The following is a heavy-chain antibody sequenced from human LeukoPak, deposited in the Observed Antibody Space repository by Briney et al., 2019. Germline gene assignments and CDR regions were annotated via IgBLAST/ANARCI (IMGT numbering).Heavy chain of an antibody. CDR3: ARHRAAAGDMDV. CDR1: GGSTSSSSYS. D-gene: IGHD6-13*01. V-gene: IGHV4-39*01. J-gene: IGHJ6*02. Sequence: SETLSLTCTVSGGSTSSSSYSWGWIRQPPGQGLEWIGSIYYSGSTYYNPSIKSRVTLSVDTSKSQFSLKPSSVTTADTAVYYCARHRAAAGDMDVWGQGTTVTVSS. CDR2: IYYSGST.